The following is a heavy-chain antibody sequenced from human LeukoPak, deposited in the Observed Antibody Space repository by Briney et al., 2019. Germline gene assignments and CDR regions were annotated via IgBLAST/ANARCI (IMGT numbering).Heavy chain of an antibody. CDR3: ARGWGSSGYYRFDY. CDR2: IYYSGST. J-gene: IGHJ4*02. V-gene: IGHV4-31*01. CDR1: GGSISSGGYY. D-gene: IGHD3-22*01. Sequence: SETLSLTCTVSGGSISSGGYYWSWIRQHPGKGLEWIGYIYYSGSTYYNPSLKSQVTISVDTSKNQFSPKLSSVTAADTAVYYCARGWGSSGYYRFDYWGQGTLVTVSS.